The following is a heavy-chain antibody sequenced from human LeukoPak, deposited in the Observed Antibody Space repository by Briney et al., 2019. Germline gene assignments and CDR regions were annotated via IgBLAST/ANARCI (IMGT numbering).Heavy chain of an antibody. Sequence: GGSLRLSCAASGFTFSNYDMHWVRQPTGKGLEWVSALHTAGDTHYSGSVKGRFTISRDTAKNPMYLQMNSLGAGDTAVYYCSRGGPAAGYAFDIWGQGTVVTVSS. CDR2: LHTAGDT. J-gene: IGHJ3*02. D-gene: IGHD6-13*01. CDR1: GFTFSNYD. V-gene: IGHV3-13*01. CDR3: SRGGPAAGYAFDI.